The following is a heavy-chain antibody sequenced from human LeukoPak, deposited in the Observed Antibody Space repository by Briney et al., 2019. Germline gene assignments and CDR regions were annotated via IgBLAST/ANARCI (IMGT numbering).Heavy chain of an antibody. V-gene: IGHV3-21*01. CDR1: GFTFSSYS. J-gene: IGHJ4*02. D-gene: IGHD1-7*01. CDR2: ISSSSNYI. CDR3: ARDGLELLFG. Sequence: SGGSLRLSCATSGFTFSSYSMNWVRQAPGKGLEWVSSISSSSNYIYYGDSVKGRFTVSRDNAKNSLYLQMNSLRAEDTAVYYCARDGLELLFGWGQGTLVTVSS.